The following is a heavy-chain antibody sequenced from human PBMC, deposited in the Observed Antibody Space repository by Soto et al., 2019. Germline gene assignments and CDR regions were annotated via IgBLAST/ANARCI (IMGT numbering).Heavy chain of an antibody. CDR1: GGSISSSNW. CDR2: IYHSGST. Sequence: SETLSLTCAVSGGSISSSNWWSWVRQPPGKGPEWIGEIYHSGSTNYNPSLKSRVTISVDKSKNQFSLKLSSVTAADTAVYYCARDRLSSGWSRGWFDPWGQGTLVTVSS. CDR3: ARDRLSSGWSRGWFDP. J-gene: IGHJ5*02. D-gene: IGHD6-19*01. V-gene: IGHV4-4*02.